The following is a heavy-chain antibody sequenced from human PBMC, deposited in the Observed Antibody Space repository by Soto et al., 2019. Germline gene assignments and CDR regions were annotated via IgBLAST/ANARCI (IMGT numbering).Heavy chain of an antibody. CDR2: IGTAGDT. J-gene: IGHJ6*02. CDR1: GFTLSSYD. Sequence: GGSLRLSCAASGFTLSSYDMHWVRQATGKGLEWVSAIGTAGDTYYPGSVKGRFTISRENAKNSLYLQMNSLRAEDTAVYYCARVGYDFWSGSYYYYGMDVWGQGTTVTVSS. CDR3: ARVGYDFWSGSYYYYGMDV. D-gene: IGHD3-3*01. V-gene: IGHV3-13*01.